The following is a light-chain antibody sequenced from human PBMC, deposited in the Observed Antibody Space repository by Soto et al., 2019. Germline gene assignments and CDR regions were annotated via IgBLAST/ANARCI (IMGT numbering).Light chain of an antibody. V-gene: IGLV2-14*01. CDR3: SSYTSSSTLVV. Sequence: QSALTQPASVPGSPGQSITIPCTGTSSDVGGYNFVSWYQQYPGKAPKLMIYDVTNRPSGVSNRFSASKSGNTASLTISGLQAEDEANYYCSSYTSSSTLVVFGGGTKLTVL. CDR1: SSDVGGYNF. J-gene: IGLJ2*01. CDR2: DVT.